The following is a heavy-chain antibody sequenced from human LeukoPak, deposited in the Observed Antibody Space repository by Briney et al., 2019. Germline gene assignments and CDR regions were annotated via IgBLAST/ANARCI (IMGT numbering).Heavy chain of an antibody. J-gene: IGHJ4*02. V-gene: IGHV4-4*07. Sequence: LGTPSPPCTVSGGSLSNYYWDWIRQPAGEGLGWIGRIYSNGSPNHNPSLKRQITMSVDTSKNQFSLQLTSVTAADTAVYYCARGSGSYYHPFDYWGQGALVTVSS. CDR3: ARGSGSYYHPFDY. D-gene: IGHD1-26*01. CDR1: GGSLSNYY. CDR2: IYSNGSP.